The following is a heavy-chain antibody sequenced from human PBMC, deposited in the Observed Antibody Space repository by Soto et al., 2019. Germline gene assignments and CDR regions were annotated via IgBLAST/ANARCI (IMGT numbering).Heavy chain of an antibody. CDR1: GFTFSTDA. CDR3: ASEYFDY. J-gene: IGHJ4*02. Sequence: PGGSLRLSCAASGFTFSTDAMSWVRQAPGKGLEWVASVSGASNDINYADSVKGRFTISRDNSKNTLYLQMNSLRAEDTAVYYCASEYFDYWGQGTLVTVSS. V-gene: IGHV3-23*01. CDR2: VSGASNDI.